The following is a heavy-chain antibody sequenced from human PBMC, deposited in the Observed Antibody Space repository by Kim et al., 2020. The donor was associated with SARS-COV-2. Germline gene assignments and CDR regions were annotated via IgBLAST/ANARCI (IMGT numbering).Heavy chain of an antibody. CDR1: GGSISSSSYY. J-gene: IGHJ6*02. Sequence: SETLSLTCAVSGGSISSSSYYWGWIRQPPGKGLEWIGNIYYSGNTYYNPSLKSRVTISVDTSKNQFSLKLSSVTAADTAVYYCATGDYGLGMDGWGQGTTVIVSS. CDR2: IYYSGNT. V-gene: IGHV4-39*01. CDR3: ATGDYGLGMDG. D-gene: IGHD4-17*01.